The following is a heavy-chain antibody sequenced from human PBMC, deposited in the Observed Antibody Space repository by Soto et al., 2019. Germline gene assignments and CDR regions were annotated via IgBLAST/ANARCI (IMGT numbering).Heavy chain of an antibody. D-gene: IGHD3-22*01. V-gene: IGHV4-30-2*02. CDR1: GGSISSGGYS. CDR2: IYHSGST. Sequence: SETLSLTCAVSGGSISSGGYSWSWIRQPPGKGLEWIGYIYHSGSTYYNPSLKSRVTISVDRSKNQFSLKLSSVTAADTAVYYCARTYYYDYSGYYPGFYFDYWGQGTLVTVSS. J-gene: IGHJ4*02. CDR3: ARTYYYDYSGYYPGFYFDY.